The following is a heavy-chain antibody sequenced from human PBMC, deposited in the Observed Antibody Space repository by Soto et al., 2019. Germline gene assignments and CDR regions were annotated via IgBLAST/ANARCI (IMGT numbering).Heavy chain of an antibody. CDR1: GFNFNDYS. D-gene: IGHD3-10*01. Sequence: EVQLVESGGGLVQPGGSLRLSCVASGFNFNDYSMHWVRQAPGKGLEWISYITSSSSPTYYADSVKGRFTISRENVENSLYLQMKRVRAGDTGVYFWGRDRGGGGFSHWGQGTLVTVSS. CDR2: ITSSSSPT. V-gene: IGHV3-48*01. CDR3: GRDRGGGGFSH. J-gene: IGHJ4*02.